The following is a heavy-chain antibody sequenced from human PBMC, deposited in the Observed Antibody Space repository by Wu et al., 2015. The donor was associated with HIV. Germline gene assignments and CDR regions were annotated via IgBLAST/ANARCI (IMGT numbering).Heavy chain of an antibody. CDR2: IIPGNDNT. CDR3: ARLPVAGTPAGDDY. Sequence: QVHLEQSGAEVKKPGASVKVSCRTSGYTFTAYYLHWVRQAPGQGLEWMGWIIPGNDNTYYAQKFQGRVTMTSDTSITTAYLELSGLQSDDTAVYYCARLPVAGTPAGDDYWGQGTLVAVSS. V-gene: IGHV1-2*02. D-gene: IGHD6-19*01. CDR1: GYTFTAYY. J-gene: IGHJ4*02.